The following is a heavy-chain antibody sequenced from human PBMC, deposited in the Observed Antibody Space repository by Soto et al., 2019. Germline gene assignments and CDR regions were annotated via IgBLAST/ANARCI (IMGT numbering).Heavy chain of an antibody. J-gene: IGHJ4*02. CDR2: INPSGGST. D-gene: IGHD3-16*01. V-gene: IGHV1-46*01. Sequence: ASVKVSCKASGYTFTSYYMHWVRQAPGQGLEWMGIINPSGGSTSYAQKFQGRVTMTRDTSTSTVYMELSSLRSEDTAVYYCARVQPPYDYVWGSYPYYLDYWGQGTLVTVSS. CDR1: GYTFTSYY. CDR3: ARVQPPYDYVWGSYPYYLDY.